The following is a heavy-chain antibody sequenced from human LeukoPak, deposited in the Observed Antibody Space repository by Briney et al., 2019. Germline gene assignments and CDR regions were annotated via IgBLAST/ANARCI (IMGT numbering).Heavy chain of an antibody. V-gene: IGHV3-74*01. CDR3: TGVHYGDYVDY. CDR1: GFTFSSYW. Sequence: GGSLRLSCAASGFTFSSYWMHWVRQAPGKGLVWVSRISSDGTSTGYADSVKGRFTISRDNAKNTLYLQMNSLRAEDTAVYHCTGVHYGDYVDYWGQGTLVTVSS. CDR2: ISSDGTST. J-gene: IGHJ4*02. D-gene: IGHD4-17*01.